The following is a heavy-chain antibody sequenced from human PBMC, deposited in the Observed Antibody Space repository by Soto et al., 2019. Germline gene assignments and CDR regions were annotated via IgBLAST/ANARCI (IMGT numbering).Heavy chain of an antibody. CDR1: GGTFSSYA. CDR2: ISAYNGNT. CDR3: ARGPPYYDFWSGYYTFLI. D-gene: IGHD3-3*01. Sequence: QVQLVQSGAEVKKPGSSVKVSCKASGGTFSSYAISWVRQAPGQGLEWMGWISAYNGNTNYAQKLQGRVTMTTDTSTSTAYMELRSLRSDDTAVYYCARGPPYYDFWSGYYTFLIWGQGTLVTVSS. J-gene: IGHJ4*02. V-gene: IGHV1-18*01.